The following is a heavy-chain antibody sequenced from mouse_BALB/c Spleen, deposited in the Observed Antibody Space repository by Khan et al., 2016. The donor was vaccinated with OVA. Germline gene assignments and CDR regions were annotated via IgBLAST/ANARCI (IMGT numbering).Heavy chain of an antibody. CDR2: LNPNNGGP. CDR1: GYTFTEYT. D-gene: IGHD1-1*01. J-gene: IGHJ1*01. V-gene: IGHV1-22*01. CDR3: TRRDYYADYWFFDV. Sequence: EVQLQQSGPELVKPGASVRISCKTSGYTFTEYTMHWVKQSHGKSLEWLGGLNPNNGGPSYNQKFKGKATLTVDKSSSTAYMELRSLTSEDSAVYYCTRRDYYADYWFFDVWGAGTTVTVSS.